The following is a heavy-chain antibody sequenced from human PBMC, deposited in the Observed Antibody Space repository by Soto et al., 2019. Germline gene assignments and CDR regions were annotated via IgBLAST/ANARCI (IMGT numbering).Heavy chain of an antibody. Sequence: SETLSLTCSVSGGSVSDKTYYWSWIRQPPGKRLEWIGYVYYSGTTNYNPSLTSRVTISVDLSKNQFSLRLSSVTTADTALYYCARTTAVPNSLRSRYFFDYWGQGTLVTVSS. J-gene: IGHJ4*02. V-gene: IGHV4-61*01. CDR2: VYYSGTT. CDR1: GGSVSDKTYY. CDR3: ARTTAVPNSLRSRYFFDY. D-gene: IGHD4-17*01.